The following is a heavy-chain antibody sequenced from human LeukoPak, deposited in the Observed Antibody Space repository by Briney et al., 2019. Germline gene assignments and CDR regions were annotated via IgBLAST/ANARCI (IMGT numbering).Heavy chain of an antibody. V-gene: IGHV4-61*02. Sequence: PAETLSLTGTVSGGSISSGDFYWSWIRQPAGKGLEWIGRIYTSGSTNYNPSLQSRVTISVDTSKNQFSLKLNSVTAADTSLYYCARFNLFPYYSFDIWGQGTMVTVSS. J-gene: IGHJ3*02. CDR1: GGSISSGDFY. D-gene: IGHD3-10*01. CDR3: ARFNLFPYYSFDI. CDR2: IYTSGST.